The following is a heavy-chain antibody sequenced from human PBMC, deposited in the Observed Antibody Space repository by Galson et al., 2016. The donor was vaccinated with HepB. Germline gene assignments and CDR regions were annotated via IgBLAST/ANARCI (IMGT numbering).Heavy chain of an antibody. CDR3: TTEYWFRLDY. Sequence: SLRLSCAASGFTFSNAWLTWVRQAPGKGLEWVGRIRGNTDVGTTDYAAPVKSRFTISRDDSKNMLYLEMNNLKTEDTAVYYCTTEYWFRLDYWGQGALVTVSS. CDR1: GFTFSNAW. CDR2: IRGNTDVGTT. V-gene: IGHV3-15*01. D-gene: IGHD2-8*02. J-gene: IGHJ4*02.